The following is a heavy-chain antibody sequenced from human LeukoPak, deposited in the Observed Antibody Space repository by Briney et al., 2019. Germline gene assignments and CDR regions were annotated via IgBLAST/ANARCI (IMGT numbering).Heavy chain of an antibody. J-gene: IGHJ4*02. CDR3: ARDEVGATTEFDS. V-gene: IGHV3-23*01. Sequence: GGSLRLSCAASRFTFSSYAMSWVRQAPGKGPEWVSAISGSGDSTYYADSVKGRFTISRDNTKSTLYLQMNNLRAEDTAVYYCARDEVGATTEFDSWGQGTLVTVSS. D-gene: IGHD1-26*01. CDR2: ISGSGDST. CDR1: RFTFSSYA.